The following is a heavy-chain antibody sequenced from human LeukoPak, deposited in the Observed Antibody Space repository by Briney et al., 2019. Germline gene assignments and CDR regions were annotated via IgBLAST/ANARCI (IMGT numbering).Heavy chain of an antibody. D-gene: IGHD6-13*01. CDR1: GGSFSGYY. J-gene: IGHJ3*02. CDR2: INHSGST. Sequence: SETLSLTCAVYGGSFSGYYWSWIRQPPGKGLEWIGEINHSGSTNYNPSLKSRVTISVDTSKNQFSLKPTSVTGADTAVYYCALPRTAAAGHDTFDMWGRGTMVTVSS. CDR3: ALPRTAAAGHDTFDM. V-gene: IGHV4-34*01.